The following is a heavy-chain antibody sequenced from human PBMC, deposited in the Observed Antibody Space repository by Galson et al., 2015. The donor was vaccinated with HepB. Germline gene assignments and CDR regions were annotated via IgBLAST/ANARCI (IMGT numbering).Heavy chain of an antibody. CDR2: INPNSGGT. D-gene: IGHD3-9*01. J-gene: IGHJ4*02. CDR1: GYTFTGYY. Sequence: SVKVSCKASGYTFTGYYMHWVRQAPGQGLEWMGRINPNSGGTNYAQKFQGRVTMTRDTSISTAYMELSRLRSDDTVVYYCARGREVGYDIDKRFPLVDYWGQGTLVTVSS. CDR3: ARGREVGYDIDKRFPLVDY. V-gene: IGHV1-2*05.